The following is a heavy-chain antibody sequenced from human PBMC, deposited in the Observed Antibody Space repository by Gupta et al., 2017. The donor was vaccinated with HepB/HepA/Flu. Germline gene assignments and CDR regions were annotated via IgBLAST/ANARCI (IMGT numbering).Heavy chain of an antibody. D-gene: IGHD1-7*01. CDR1: GFTFSSYG. V-gene: IGHV3-30*18. Sequence: QVQLVESGGGVVQPGRSLRLSCAASGFTFSSYGMHWVRQAPGKGLEWVAVISYDGSNKYYADSVKGRFTISRDNSKNTLYLQMNSLRAEDTAVYYCAKSLELGYYYYMDVWGKGTTVTVSS. J-gene: IGHJ6*03. CDR2: ISYDGSNK. CDR3: AKSLELGYYYYMDV.